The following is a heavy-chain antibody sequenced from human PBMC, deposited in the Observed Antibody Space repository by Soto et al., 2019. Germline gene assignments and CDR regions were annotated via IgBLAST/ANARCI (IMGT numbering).Heavy chain of an antibody. J-gene: IGHJ4*02. CDR1: GYTFTSYG. CDR2: INPNNGNK. Sequence: QVQLVQSGAEVKKPGASVKVSCKASGYTFTSYGISWVRQASGQGHEWMGWINPNNGNKNYAQKLQGRVTMTTITSTSTAYMELRCLRSDDTAVYYCARDWFGVDYWGQGTLVTVSS. V-gene: IGHV1-18*01. CDR3: ARDWFGVDY. D-gene: IGHD3-16*01.